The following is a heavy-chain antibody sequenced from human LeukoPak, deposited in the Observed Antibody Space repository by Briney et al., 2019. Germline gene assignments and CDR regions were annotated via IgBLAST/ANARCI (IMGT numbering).Heavy chain of an antibody. CDR3: ARDHDSSGWYNY. Sequence: PSETLSLTCTVSGGSISSYYWSWIRQPPGKGLEWIGYIYYSGSTNYSPSLKSRVTISVDTSKNQFSLKLSSVTAADTAVYYCARDHDSSGWYNYWGQGTLVTVSS. J-gene: IGHJ4*02. V-gene: IGHV4-59*01. CDR1: GGSISSYY. D-gene: IGHD6-19*01. CDR2: IYYSGST.